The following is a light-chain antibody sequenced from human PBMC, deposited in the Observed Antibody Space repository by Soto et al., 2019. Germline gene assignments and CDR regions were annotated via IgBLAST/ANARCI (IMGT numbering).Light chain of an antibody. J-gene: IGKJ1*01. Sequence: EIVLTQSPATLSLSPGERATLSCRASQSVSSYLAWYQQKPGQAPRLLIYDASSRATGIPARFSGSGSGTDLTLTISSLEPEDFAVYYCQQRSNWPRGTFGQGTKVEIK. CDR2: DAS. CDR3: QQRSNWPRGT. CDR1: QSVSSY. V-gene: IGKV3-11*01.